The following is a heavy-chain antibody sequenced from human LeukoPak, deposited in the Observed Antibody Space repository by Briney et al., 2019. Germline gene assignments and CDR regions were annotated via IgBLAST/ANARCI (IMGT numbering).Heavy chain of an antibody. CDR2: IQYDGNTI. J-gene: IGHJ3*02. CDR3: AREVLPYGSSWYQRAFDI. V-gene: IGHV3-33*05. Sequence: PGGSLRLSCVASGFTYSHNGMHWVRQAPGKGLEWVAFIQYDGNTIFYADSVKGRFTISRDNSKNSLYLQMNSLRAEDTAVYYCAREVLPYGSSWYQRAFDIWGQGTMVTVSS. D-gene: IGHD6-13*01. CDR1: GFTYSHNG.